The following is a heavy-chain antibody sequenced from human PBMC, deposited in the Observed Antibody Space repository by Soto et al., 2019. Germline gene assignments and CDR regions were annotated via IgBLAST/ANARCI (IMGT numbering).Heavy chain of an antibody. CDR1: GFTFYYYS. Sequence: GGSLILSCAASGFTFYYYSMHWVRQAPGKGLEWVSGISWNSGSIGYADSVKGRFTISRDNAKNSLYLQMNSLRAEDTALYYCAKDEPRSNYDILTGPFDYWGQGTLVTVSS. CDR3: AKDEPRSNYDILTGPFDY. D-gene: IGHD3-9*01. CDR2: ISWNSGSI. V-gene: IGHV3-9*01. J-gene: IGHJ4*02.